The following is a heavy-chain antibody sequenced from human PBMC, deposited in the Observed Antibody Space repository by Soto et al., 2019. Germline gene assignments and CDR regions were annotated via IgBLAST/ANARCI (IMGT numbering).Heavy chain of an antibody. V-gene: IGHV4-59*08. Sequence: QVQLQESGPGLLKPSETLSLTCTVSGGSISPYYWSWIRQPPGKELEWIGYISYSGSVNYNPSLRKRVTITAEPFKEQFSLDLNSWTGADGGVYYCARNITMGASTRIFFYGMDVWGQGTTVTVSS. D-gene: IGHD3-10*01. CDR1: GGSISPYY. J-gene: IGHJ6*02. CDR2: ISYSGSV. CDR3: ARNITMGASTRIFFYGMDV.